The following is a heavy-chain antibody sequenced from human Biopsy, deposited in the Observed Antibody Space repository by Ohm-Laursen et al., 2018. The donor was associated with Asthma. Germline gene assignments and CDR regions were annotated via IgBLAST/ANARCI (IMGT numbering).Heavy chain of an antibody. Sequence: SETLSLTRTVSGGSINIGDYYWSWIRQHPVKGLEWIGYIYYSGSTYYNPSLKSRVSISLDTSKNQFSLSLTSVTAADTAVYYCARTTYGHDGFDPWGQGTLVTVSS. V-gene: IGHV4-31*03. CDR1: GGSINIGDYY. CDR3: ARTTYGHDGFDP. J-gene: IGHJ5*02. CDR2: IYYSGST. D-gene: IGHD4-17*01.